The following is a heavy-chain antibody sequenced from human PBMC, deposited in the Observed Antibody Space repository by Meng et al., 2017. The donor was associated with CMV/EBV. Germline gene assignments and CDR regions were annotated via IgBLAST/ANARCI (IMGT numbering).Heavy chain of an antibody. CDR1: GGSISSSSSY. V-gene: IGHV4-39*07. CDR2: IYYSGST. Sequence: SGGSISSSSSYWGWIRQPPGKGLEWIGSIYYSGSTYYNPSLKSRVTISVDTSKNQFSLKLSSVTAADTAVYYCARDGHDSSSYNFDYWGQGTLVTVSS. D-gene: IGHD3-22*01. J-gene: IGHJ4*02. CDR3: ARDGHDSSSYNFDY.